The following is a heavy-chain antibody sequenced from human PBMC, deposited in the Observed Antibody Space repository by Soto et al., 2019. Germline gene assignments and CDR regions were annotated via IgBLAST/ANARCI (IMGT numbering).Heavy chain of an antibody. CDR2: IYPGDSDT. CDR1: GYSFTSYW. J-gene: IGHJ6*03. V-gene: IGHV5-51*01. Sequence: PGESLKISCKGSGYSFTSYWIGWVRQMPGKGLEWMGIIYPGDSDTRYSPSFQGQVTISADKSISTAYLQWSSLKASDTAMYYCARHFPPGTTRGGYYYYMDVWGKGTTVTVSS. CDR3: ARHFPPGTTRGGYYYYMDV. D-gene: IGHD1-1*01.